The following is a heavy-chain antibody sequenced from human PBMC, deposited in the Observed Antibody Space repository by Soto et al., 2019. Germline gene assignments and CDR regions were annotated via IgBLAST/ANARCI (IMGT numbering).Heavy chain of an antibody. D-gene: IGHD3-16*01. Sequence: GGSLRLSCAASGFTFSSYSMNWVRQAPGKGLEWVSYISSSSSTIYYADSVKGRFTISRDNAKNSLYLQMNSLRAEDTAVYYCARDQEGLGGAYYYYYYMDVWGKGTTVTVSS. J-gene: IGHJ6*03. CDR3: ARDQEGLGGAYYYYYYMDV. V-gene: IGHV3-48*01. CDR1: GFTFSSYS. CDR2: ISSSSSTI.